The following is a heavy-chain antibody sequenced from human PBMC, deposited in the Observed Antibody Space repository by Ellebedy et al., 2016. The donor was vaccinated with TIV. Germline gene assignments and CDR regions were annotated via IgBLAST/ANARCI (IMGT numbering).Heavy chain of an antibody. V-gene: IGHV3-72*01. Sequence: LSLTCAASGSTFSDHYMDWVRQAPGKGLEWVGRIRNKANSYMTEYAASVKGRFTISRDDSKNSLSLQMNSLKIEDTAVYFCTRAAYSHGYDYWGQGTLVTVS. J-gene: IGHJ4*02. CDR3: TRAAYSHGYDY. CDR2: IRNKANSYMT. CDR1: GSTFSDHY. D-gene: IGHD5-18*01.